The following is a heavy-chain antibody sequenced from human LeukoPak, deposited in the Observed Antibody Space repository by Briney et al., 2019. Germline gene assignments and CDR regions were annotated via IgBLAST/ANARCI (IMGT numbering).Heavy chain of an antibody. Sequence: SVKVACKASGDTFDRFAITWVRLAPGQGLDWMGRIIPIFGITHYAPHFQGRLTITADTSTKTAYMELSSLKSDDTAVYYCAEGPHDHGDFVVCWGQGTLVTVTS. CDR3: AEGPHDHGDFVVC. D-gene: IGHD4-17*01. V-gene: IGHV1-69*04. CDR2: IIPIFGIT. CDR1: GDTFDRFA. J-gene: IGHJ4*02.